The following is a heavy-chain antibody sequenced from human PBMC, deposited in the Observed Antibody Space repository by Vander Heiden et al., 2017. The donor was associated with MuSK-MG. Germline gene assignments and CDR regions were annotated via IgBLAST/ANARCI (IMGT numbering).Heavy chain of an antibody. V-gene: IGHV3-15*01. CDR3: TTVLEHLDAFDI. J-gene: IGHJ3*02. Sequence: EVQLVESGGGLVKPGGSLRLSCAASGFHFSNAWMSWVRQAPGKGLEWVGRIKSKTDGGTTDYAAPVKGRFTISRDDSKNTLYLQMNSLKTEDTAVYYCTTVLEHLDAFDIWGQGTMVTVSS. CDR1: GFHFSNAW. CDR2: IKSKTDGGTT.